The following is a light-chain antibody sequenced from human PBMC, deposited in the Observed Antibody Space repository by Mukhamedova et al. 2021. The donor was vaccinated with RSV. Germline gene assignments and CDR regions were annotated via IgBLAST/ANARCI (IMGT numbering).Light chain of an antibody. Sequence: GDRVTITCRASQSISSWLAWYQQKPGKAPKLLIYKASSLESGVPSRFSGSGSGTEFTLTISSLQPDDFATYYCQQYNSWPRTFGQ. CDR3: QQYNSWPRT. CDR1: QSISSW. J-gene: IGKJ1*01. V-gene: IGKV1-5*03. CDR2: KAS.